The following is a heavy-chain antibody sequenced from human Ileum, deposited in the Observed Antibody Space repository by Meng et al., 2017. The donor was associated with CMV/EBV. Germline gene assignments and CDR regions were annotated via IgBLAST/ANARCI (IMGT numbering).Heavy chain of an antibody. CDR3: ARENWVYNY. V-gene: IGHV1-2*02. CDR2: INLNSGVI. J-gene: IGHJ4*02. Sequence: QLVQSGTELKKPGASVKVSCKASGNIFTGYYMHWVRQAPGQGLEWVGCINLNSGVIDFAQKFQGRITLTRDTSITTAYMELTRLIYDDTAVYYCARENWVYNYWGQGTLVTVSS. CDR1: GNIFTGYY. D-gene: IGHD7-27*01.